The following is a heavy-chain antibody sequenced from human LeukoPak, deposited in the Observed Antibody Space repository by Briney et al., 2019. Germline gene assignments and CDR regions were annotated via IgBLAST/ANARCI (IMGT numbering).Heavy chain of an antibody. J-gene: IGHJ5*02. D-gene: IGHD3-22*01. V-gene: IGHV3-74*01. CDR2: INSDGSST. Sequence: GGSLRLSCAASGFTFSSYWMHWVRQAPGKGLVWVSRINSDGSSTSYADSVKGRFTISRDNAKNTLNLQMNSLRAEDTAAYYCARDLGQYYDTSDNWFDPWGQGTLVTVSS. CDR3: ARDLGQYYDTSDNWFDP. CDR1: GFTFSSYW.